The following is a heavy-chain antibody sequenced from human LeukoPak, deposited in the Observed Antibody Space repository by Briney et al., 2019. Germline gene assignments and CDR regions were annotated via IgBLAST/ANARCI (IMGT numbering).Heavy chain of an antibody. CDR1: GGSISSSSYY. D-gene: IGHD1-14*01. Sequence: PSETLSLTCTVSGGSISSSSYYWSWIRQPAGKGLEWIGRIYTSGSTNYNPSLKSRVTISVDTSKNQFSLKLSSVTAADTAVYYCARASLDRYYYYMDVWGKGTTVTISS. J-gene: IGHJ6*03. V-gene: IGHV4-61*02. CDR2: IYTSGST. CDR3: ARASLDRYYYYMDV.